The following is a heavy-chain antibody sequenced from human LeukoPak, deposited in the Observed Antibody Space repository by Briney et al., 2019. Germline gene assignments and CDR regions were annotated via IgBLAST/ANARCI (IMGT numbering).Heavy chain of an antibody. J-gene: IGHJ4*02. CDR1: GFTFSSYG. V-gene: IGHV3-30*02. CDR2: IRYDGSNK. Sequence: GGSLRLSCAASGFTFSSYGVHWVRQAPGKGLEWVAFIRYDGSNKYYADSVKGRFTISRDNSKNTLYLQMNSLRAEDTAVYYCAKDSYGDYEGYYFDYWGQRTLVTVSS. CDR3: AKDSYGDYEGYYFDY. D-gene: IGHD4-17*01.